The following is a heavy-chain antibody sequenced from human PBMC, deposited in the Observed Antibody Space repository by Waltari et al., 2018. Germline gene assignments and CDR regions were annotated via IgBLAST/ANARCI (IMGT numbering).Heavy chain of an antibody. CDR2: ISGSGSNR. CDR1: VFPFSEFG. D-gene: IGHD6-25*01. CDR3: TRDAGPAASFFDF. V-gene: IGHV3-23*01. J-gene: IGHJ4*02. Sequence: EVQLLESGGGLFQPGGSLRLSCIGSVFPFSEFGMAWVRQAPGEGLEWVSTISGSGSNRHYSDSVEGRFTVSRDNAMNTFYLEMTSLRAEDTAMYFCTRDAGPAASFFDFWGQGTLVTVSS.